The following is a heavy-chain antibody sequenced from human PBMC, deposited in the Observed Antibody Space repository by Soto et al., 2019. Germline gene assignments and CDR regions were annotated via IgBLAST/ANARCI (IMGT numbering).Heavy chain of an antibody. V-gene: IGHV3-30*18. Sequence: GGSLRLSCAASGFTFSSYGMHWVRQAPGKGLEWVAVISYDGSNKYYADSVKGRFTISRDNSKDTLYLQMNSLRAEDTAVYYCAKDLVGIVVVPAAILDYWGQGTLVTVS. CDR2: ISYDGSNK. D-gene: IGHD2-2*01. J-gene: IGHJ4*02. CDR3: AKDLVGIVVVPAAILDY. CDR1: GFTFSSYG.